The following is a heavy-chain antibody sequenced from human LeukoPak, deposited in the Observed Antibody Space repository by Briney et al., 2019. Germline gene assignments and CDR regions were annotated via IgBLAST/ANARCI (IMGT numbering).Heavy chain of an antibody. V-gene: IGHV3-64*01. CDR2: ISSNGGIT. CDR3: VRDRGGSGYYYFDL. D-gene: IGHD5-12*01. J-gene: IGHJ4*02. Sequence: GGSLRLSCAASGFTFSIYTMSWVRQAPGKGLKYISTISSNGGITYYANSVEGRFTISRDDYKNTLYLQMASLRAEDLAVYYCVRDRGGSGYYYFDLWGQGTLVTVSS. CDR1: GFTFSIYT.